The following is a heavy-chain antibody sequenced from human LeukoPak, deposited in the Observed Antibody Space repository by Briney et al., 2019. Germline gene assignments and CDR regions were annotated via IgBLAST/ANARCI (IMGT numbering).Heavy chain of an antibody. CDR1: GFTFSSYA. Sequence: GGSLRLSCAASGFTFSSYARSWVRQAPGKGLEWVSAISGSGGSTYYADSVKGRFTISRDNSKNTLYLQMNSLRAEHTAVYYCAKDKYSPNINNWFDPWGQGTLVTVSS. CDR2: ISGSGGST. CDR3: AKDKYSPNINNWFDP. J-gene: IGHJ5*02. D-gene: IGHD5-18*01. V-gene: IGHV3-23*01.